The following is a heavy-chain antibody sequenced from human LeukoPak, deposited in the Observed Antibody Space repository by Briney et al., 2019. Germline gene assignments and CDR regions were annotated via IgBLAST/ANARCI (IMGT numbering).Heavy chain of an antibody. V-gene: IGHV5-51*01. J-gene: IGHJ4*02. D-gene: IGHD3-9*01. Sequence: GESLKSSCKGSGYSFTSCWIGWLRQMPGKGLEWMGTIYPGDSDTRYSPSFQGQVTISADKSISTAYLQWSSLKASDTAMYYCARQGFDWLSYYWGQGTLVTVSS. CDR1: GYSFTSCW. CDR3: ARQGFDWLSYY. CDR2: IYPGDSDT.